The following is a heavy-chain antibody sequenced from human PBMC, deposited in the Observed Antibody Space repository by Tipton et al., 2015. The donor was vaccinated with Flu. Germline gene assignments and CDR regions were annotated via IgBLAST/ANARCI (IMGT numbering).Heavy chain of an antibody. V-gene: IGHV4-38-2*01. CDR3: ARHTGDSVRGVIDY. Sequence: LRLSCSVSGNSMGSDYYWGWIRQPPGKGLEWIGNIHRSGNTYRNPSLKSRVTMSVDSSKNQFSLRLSSVTAADTAVYYCARHTGDSVRGVIDYWGQGTLVTVSS. D-gene: IGHD3-10*02. J-gene: IGHJ4*02. CDR2: IHRSGNT. CDR1: GNSMGSDYY.